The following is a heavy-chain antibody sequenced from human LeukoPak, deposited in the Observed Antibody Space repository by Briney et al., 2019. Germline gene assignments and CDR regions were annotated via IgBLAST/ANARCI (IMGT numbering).Heavy chain of an antibody. V-gene: IGHV3-48*03. J-gene: IGHJ4*02. D-gene: IGHD3-3*01. CDR3: ARAHVKGVALDY. Sequence: PGGSLRLSCVASGFTFSGYEMSWVRQAPGKGPEWISYIGSVGSPIYFADSVRGRFAISRDNAKNSLYLQMNSLRAEDTAVYYCARAHVKGVALDYWGQGTLVTVSS. CDR1: GFTFSGYE. CDR2: IGSVGSPI.